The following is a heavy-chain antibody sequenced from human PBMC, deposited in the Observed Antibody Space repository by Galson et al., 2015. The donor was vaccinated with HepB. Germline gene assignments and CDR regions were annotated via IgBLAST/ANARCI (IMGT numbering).Heavy chain of an antibody. V-gene: IGHV3-33*08. D-gene: IGHD2-8*02. CDR2: IWSDGSKK. J-gene: IGHJ4*02. CDR1: GFTFSNYG. Sequence: SLRLSCAASGFTFSNYGMHWVRQAPGKGLEWVAVIWSDGSKKYYAGSVKGRFTISRDNSKNTLYLQMNSLRAEDTAVYYCSAGGGSYDGYWGQGTLVTVSS. CDR3: SAGGGSYDGY.